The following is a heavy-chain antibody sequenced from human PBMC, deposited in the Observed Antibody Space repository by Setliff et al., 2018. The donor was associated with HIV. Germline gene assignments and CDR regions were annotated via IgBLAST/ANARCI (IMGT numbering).Heavy chain of an antibody. J-gene: IGHJ2*01. CDR3: ARKFYYDSGGFYYENWYFDL. CDR1: GGSISNTNW. Sequence: PSETLSLTCSVSGGSISNTNWWSWVRQPPGKGLQWIGEISHSGDTNYNPSLTSRVTISVDKSKNQFSLKLSSVTAADTAVYYCARKFYYDSGGFYYENWYFDLWDRGTMVTVSS. D-gene: IGHD3-22*01. V-gene: IGHV4-4*02. CDR2: ISHSGDT.